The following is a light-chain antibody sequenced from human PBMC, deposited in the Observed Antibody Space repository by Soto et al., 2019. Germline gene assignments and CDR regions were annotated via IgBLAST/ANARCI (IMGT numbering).Light chain of an antibody. Sequence: QSVLTQPASVSGSLEQSITISCTGTSSDVGSDNLVSWYQQYPGKAPKLIIYEGSERPSGTSYLFSGSKSGNTASLTNSGIPAEDEADYYCSSYARRSSSPYVFSTGTELTV. CDR1: SSDVGSDNL. CDR3: SSYARRSSSPYV. V-gene: IGLV2-23*01. J-gene: IGLJ1*01. CDR2: EGS.